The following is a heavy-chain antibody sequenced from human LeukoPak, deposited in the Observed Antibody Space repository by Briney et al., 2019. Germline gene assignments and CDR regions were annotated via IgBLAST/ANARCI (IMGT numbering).Heavy chain of an antibody. D-gene: IGHD6-13*01. CDR1: GFTFSSYA. J-gene: IGHJ4*02. CDR2: ISYDGSTK. V-gene: IGHV3-30*04. CDR3: ARMGRQQLFSLKTWIDY. Sequence: HPGGSLRLSCAASGFTFSSYAMHWVRQAPGKGLEWVAVISYDGSTKYYADSVKGRFTISRDNSKNTLYLQMNSLRAEDTAVYYCARMGRQQLFSLKTWIDYWGQGTLVTVSS.